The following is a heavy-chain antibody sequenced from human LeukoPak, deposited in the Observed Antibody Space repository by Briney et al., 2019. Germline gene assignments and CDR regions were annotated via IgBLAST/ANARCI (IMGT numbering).Heavy chain of an antibody. D-gene: IGHD2-15*01. J-gene: IGHJ4*02. CDR2: IYYHENT. CDR1: GGSISSSSDY. V-gene: IGHV4-39*01. Sequence: SETLSLTCTVSGGSISSSSDYWGWIRQAPGKGLEWIGSIYYHENTYYNSSLKSRVTISVDTSKNQFSLKLSSVTAADTAVYYCARNSCPSGTCYDNRGYFDYWGQGTLVTVSS. CDR3: ARNSCPSGTCYDNRGYFDY.